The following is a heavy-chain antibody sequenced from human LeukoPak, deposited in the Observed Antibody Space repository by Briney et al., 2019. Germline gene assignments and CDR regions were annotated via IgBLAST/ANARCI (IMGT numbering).Heavy chain of an antibody. V-gene: IGHV4-34*01. D-gene: IGHD2-15*01. CDR1: GGSFSGYY. J-gene: IGHJ6*03. Sequence: SETLSLTCSVNGGSFSGYYWSWIRQPPGKGLEWIGEINHSGNTNYNPSLKSRVTISGDTSKNQFSLKLSSVTAADTAVYYCETSSSATIYYFYDYIDVWGKGTTVTVSS. CDR3: ETSSSATIYYFYDYIDV. CDR2: INHSGNT.